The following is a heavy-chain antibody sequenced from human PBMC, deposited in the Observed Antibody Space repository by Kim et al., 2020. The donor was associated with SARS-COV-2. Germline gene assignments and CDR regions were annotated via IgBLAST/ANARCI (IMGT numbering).Heavy chain of an antibody. Sequence: DSVNVRFTISRDNAKNSLFLQMNSLRADDTALYYCVRAGHYDSSGYLRDFDYWGQGTMVTVSS. V-gene: IGHV3-11*06. CDR3: VRAGHYDSSGYLRDFDY. D-gene: IGHD3-22*01. J-gene: IGHJ4*02.